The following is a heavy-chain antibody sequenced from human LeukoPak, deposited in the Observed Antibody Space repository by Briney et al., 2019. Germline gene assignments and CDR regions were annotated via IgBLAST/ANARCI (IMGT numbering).Heavy chain of an antibody. D-gene: IGHD2-2*01. Sequence: PGGSLRLSCAASGFTFSSYAMHWVRQAPGKGLEWVAVISYDGSNKYYADSVKGRSTISRDNSKNTLYLQMNSLRAEDTAVYYCARNGIYQLHWVWFDPWGQGTLVTVSS. V-gene: IGHV3-30-3*01. CDR3: ARNGIYQLHWVWFDP. CDR1: GFTFSSYA. CDR2: ISYDGSNK. J-gene: IGHJ5*02.